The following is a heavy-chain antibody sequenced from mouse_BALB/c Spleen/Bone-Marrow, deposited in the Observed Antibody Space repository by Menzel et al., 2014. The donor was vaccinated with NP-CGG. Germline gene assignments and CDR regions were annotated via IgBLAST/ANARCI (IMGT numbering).Heavy chain of an antibody. Sequence: EVKLMESGGGLVQLGGSLKLSCAASGFSFSGFTMSWVRQTSETRLEWVAYISTGGGYTYFPDNIKGRFTISRDNAKNTLYLKMSSLKSEDTAMYYCARHDGIGNFRGRNALDYWGQGTSVTVSS. J-gene: IGHJ4*01. CDR2: ISTGGGYT. CDR3: ARHDGIGNFRGRNALDY. CDR1: GFSFSGFT. V-gene: IGHV5-12-2*01. D-gene: IGHD2-1*01.